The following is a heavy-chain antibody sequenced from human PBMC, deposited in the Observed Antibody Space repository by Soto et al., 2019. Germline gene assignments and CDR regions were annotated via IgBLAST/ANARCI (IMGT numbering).Heavy chain of an antibody. CDR1: GFTFSSYW. CDR3: VKAAARGDY. D-gene: IGHD3-10*01. V-gene: IGHV3-74*03. CDR2: INTDGSST. J-gene: IGHJ4*02. Sequence: GGSLRLSCAASGFTFSSYWMHWVRQVPGKGLVWVSRINTDGSSTTYADSVKGRFTVSRDNAKNTLYLQMNSLRAEDTAVYYCVKAAARGDYWGQGTLVTVSS.